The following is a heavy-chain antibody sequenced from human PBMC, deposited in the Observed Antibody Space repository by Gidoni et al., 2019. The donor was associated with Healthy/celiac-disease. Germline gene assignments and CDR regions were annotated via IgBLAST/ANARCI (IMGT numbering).Heavy chain of an antibody. CDR3: ARDLGADGSGRHYFDY. CDR2: INHSGST. D-gene: IGHD3-10*01. Sequence: QVQLQQWGAGLLKPSETLSLTCAVYGGSFSGYYWSWSRPPPGKGLEWIGEINHSGSTNYNPSLRSRVTISVDTSKNQFSLKLSSVTAADTAVYYCARDLGADGSGRHYFDYWGQGTLVTVSS. J-gene: IGHJ4*02. V-gene: IGHV4-34*01. CDR1: GGSFSGYY.